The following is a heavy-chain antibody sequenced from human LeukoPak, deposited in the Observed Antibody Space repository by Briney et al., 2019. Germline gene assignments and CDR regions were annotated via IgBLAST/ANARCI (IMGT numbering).Heavy chain of an antibody. CDR3: ARGIRSPLFDY. Sequence: ASVKVSRKASGYTFTHYGITWVRQAPGQGLAWMGWINTYNGDTKCAQKLQGRVTMTTDTSTSTAFMELRSLRSDDSAVYYCARGIRSPLFDYWGLGTLVTVSP. J-gene: IGHJ4*02. V-gene: IGHV1-18*01. CDR2: INTYNGDT. CDR1: GYTFTHYG. D-gene: IGHD3-16*01.